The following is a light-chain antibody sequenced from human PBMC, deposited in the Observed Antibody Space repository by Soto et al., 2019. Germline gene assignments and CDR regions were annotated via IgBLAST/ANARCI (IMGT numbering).Light chain of an antibody. CDR2: LNT. Sequence: QSVLTQSPSASGTPGQRVTISCSGSRSNIGTYTVNWYQQLPGTAPTLLIYLNTQRPSGVPNRFSGSKSGTSASQAISGLQSEDEAEYYCAAWDGSLSAVLFGGGTQLTVL. CDR3: AAWDGSLSAVL. J-gene: IGLJ7*01. V-gene: IGLV1-44*01. CDR1: RSNIGTYT.